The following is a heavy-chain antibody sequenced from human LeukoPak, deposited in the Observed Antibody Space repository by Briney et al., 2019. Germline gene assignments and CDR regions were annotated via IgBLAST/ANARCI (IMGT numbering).Heavy chain of an antibody. Sequence: GTSVKVSGKASEFTFTSSAMQWVRQARGQRLEWIGWIVVGSGNTNYAQKFQERVTITRDMSTSTAYMELSSLRSEDTAVYYCAADPRGYSYGYPLGYWGQGTLVTVSS. D-gene: IGHD5-18*01. CDR3: AADPRGYSYGYPLGY. J-gene: IGHJ4*02. CDR2: IVVGSGNT. V-gene: IGHV1-58*02. CDR1: EFTFTSSA.